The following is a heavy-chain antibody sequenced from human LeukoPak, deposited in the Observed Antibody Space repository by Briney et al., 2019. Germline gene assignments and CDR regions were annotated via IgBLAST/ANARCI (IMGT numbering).Heavy chain of an antibody. CDR3: AKDRINYYGSGSFDC. D-gene: IGHD3-10*01. J-gene: IGHJ4*02. CDR2: ISYDGSNK. V-gene: IGHV3-30*18. Sequence: GGSLRLSCAASGFTFSSYGMHWVRQAPGKGLEWVAVISYDGSNKYYADSVKGRFTISRDNSKNTLYLQMNSLRAEDTAVYYCAKDRINYYGSGSFDCWGQGTLVTVSS. CDR1: GFTFSSYG.